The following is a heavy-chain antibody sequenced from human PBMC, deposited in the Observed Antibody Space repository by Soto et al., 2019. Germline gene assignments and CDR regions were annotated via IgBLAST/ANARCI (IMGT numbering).Heavy chain of an antibody. CDR1: GGSISSYY. CDR2: IYDSGST. CDR3: ARHQRIGGLDV. Sequence: QVQLQESGPGLVKPSETLSLTCNVSGGSISSYYWSWIRQPPGKGLEWIGYIYDSGSTNYNPSLKSRLTIAVDTSKNQFSLMLSSVTAADTAVYYCARHQRIGGLDVWGQGTTVTVSS. D-gene: IGHD3-16*01. J-gene: IGHJ6*02. V-gene: IGHV4-59*01.